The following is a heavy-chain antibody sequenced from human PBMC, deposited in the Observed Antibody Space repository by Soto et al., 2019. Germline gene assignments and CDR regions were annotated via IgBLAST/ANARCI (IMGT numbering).Heavy chain of an antibody. CDR3: ARDQAVAGSGSSNWFDP. D-gene: IGHD6-19*01. J-gene: IGHJ5*02. CDR1: GYTFTSYA. Sequence: QVQLVQSGAEVKKPGASVKVSCKASGYTFTSYAMHWVRQAPGQRLEWMGGINAGNGNTKYSQKCQGRVTITRDTSASTAYMELSSLRSEDTAVYYCARDQAVAGSGSSNWFDPWGQGTLVTVSS. V-gene: IGHV1-3*01. CDR2: INAGNGNT.